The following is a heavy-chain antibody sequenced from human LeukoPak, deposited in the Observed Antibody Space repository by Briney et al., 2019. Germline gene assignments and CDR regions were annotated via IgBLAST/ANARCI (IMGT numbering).Heavy chain of an antibody. CDR3: AKDVYDSSPWYFDY. J-gene: IGHJ4*02. Sequence: GGSLRLSCAASGFTFSSYGMHWVRQAPGKGPEWVSAISGSGSTTYYADSVKGRFTISRDNSKNTLYLQMNSLRAEDTAVYYCAKDVYDSSPWYFDYWGQGTLVTVSS. CDR2: ISGSGSTT. D-gene: IGHD3-22*01. V-gene: IGHV3-23*01. CDR1: GFTFSSYG.